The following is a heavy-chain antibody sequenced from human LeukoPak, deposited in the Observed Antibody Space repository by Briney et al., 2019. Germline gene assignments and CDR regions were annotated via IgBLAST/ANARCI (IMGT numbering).Heavy chain of an antibody. CDR2: ISYSGGT. V-gene: IGHV4-39*02. Sequence: SETLSLTCTVSGGSIISNNHYWGWTRQPPGKGLEWFGSISYSGGTAYNPSLRSRVTISVDTSKNQFSLKVNSVTAADTAVYHCAREVEYYDSSGYRPHAFDIWGQGTLVTVSA. CDR1: GGSIISNNHY. CDR3: AREVEYYDSSGYRPHAFDI. J-gene: IGHJ3*02. D-gene: IGHD3-22*01.